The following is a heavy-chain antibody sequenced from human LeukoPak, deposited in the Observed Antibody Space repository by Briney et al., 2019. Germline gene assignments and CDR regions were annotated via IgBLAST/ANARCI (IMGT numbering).Heavy chain of an antibody. V-gene: IGHV3-74*01. Sequence: GGSMTLSCAASGFTFSSHWMHWVRQAPGQGLVWVSQMNPDGSRTTYTNSVKGRLTISRDNAKNTLYLQMNSLRDEDTAVYYCARDLYDCGSGRKYYFDYWGQGTLVAVSS. D-gene: IGHD3-3*01. CDR3: ARDLYDCGSGRKYYFDY. CDR2: MNPDGSRT. J-gene: IGHJ4*02. CDR1: GFTFSSHW.